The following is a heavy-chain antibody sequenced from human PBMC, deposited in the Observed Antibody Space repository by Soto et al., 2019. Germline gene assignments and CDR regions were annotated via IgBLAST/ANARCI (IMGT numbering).Heavy chain of an antibody. CDR1: GFTFSGSA. V-gene: IGHV3-73*02. CDR2: IRSKANSYAT. CDR3: TMVRGVSIFDP. Sequence: EVQLVESGGGLVQPGGSLKLSCAASGFTFSGSAMHWVRQASGKGLEWVGRIRSKANSYATAYAASVKGRFTISRDDSKNTAYLQMNSLKTEDTAVYYCTMVRGVSIFDPWGQGTLVTVSS. D-gene: IGHD3-10*01. J-gene: IGHJ5*02.